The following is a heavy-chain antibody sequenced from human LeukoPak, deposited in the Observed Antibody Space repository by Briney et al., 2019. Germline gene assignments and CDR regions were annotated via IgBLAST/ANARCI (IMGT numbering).Heavy chain of an antibody. Sequence: PGGSLRLSCAASGFTFSSYSMNWVRQAPGKGLEWVSYISSSSSTIYYADSVKGRFTISRDNAKNSLYLQMNSLRAEDTAVYYCARGRNIAAADNNWFDPWGQGTLVTVSS. J-gene: IGHJ5*02. CDR3: ARGRNIAAADNNWFDP. CDR1: GFTFSSYS. CDR2: ISSSSSTI. V-gene: IGHV3-48*01. D-gene: IGHD6-13*01.